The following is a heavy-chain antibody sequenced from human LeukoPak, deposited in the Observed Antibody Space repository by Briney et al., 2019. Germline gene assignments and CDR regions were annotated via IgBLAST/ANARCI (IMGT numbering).Heavy chain of an antibody. CDR3: ARDWGYGAGRSDY. CDR1: GFIFDDYG. CDR2: INWNGGST. V-gene: IGHV3-20*04. J-gene: IGHJ4*02. Sequence: GGSLRLSCAASGFIFDDYGMRWVRQAPAKGLEWVSGINWNGGSTGYADSVKGRFTISRDNAKNSLYLQMNSLRAEDTALYYCARDWGYGAGRSDYWGQGTLVTVSS. D-gene: IGHD3-10*01.